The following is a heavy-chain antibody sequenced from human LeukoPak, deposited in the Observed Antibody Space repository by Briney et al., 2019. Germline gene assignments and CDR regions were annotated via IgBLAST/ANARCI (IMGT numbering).Heavy chain of an antibody. Sequence: SVKVSCKASGGTFSSYAISWVRQAPGQGLEWMGGIIPIFGTANYAQKFQGRVTITADESTSTAYMELSSLRSEDTAVYYCARCNSSYYDILTGYDYYYYSMDVWGKGTTVTVSS. CDR2: IIPIFGTA. D-gene: IGHD3-9*01. V-gene: IGHV1-69*13. CDR3: ARCNSSYYDILTGYDYYYYSMDV. CDR1: GGTFSSYA. J-gene: IGHJ6*04.